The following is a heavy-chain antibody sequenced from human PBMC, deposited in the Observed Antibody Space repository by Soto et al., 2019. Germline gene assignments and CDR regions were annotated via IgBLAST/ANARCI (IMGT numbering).Heavy chain of an antibody. CDR1: GGTFSSYA. J-gene: IGHJ3*02. CDR3: ARDHIGVVTATPHHAFDI. CDR2: IIPIFGTA. D-gene: IGHD2-21*02. Sequence: QVQLVPSGAEVKKPGSSVKVSCKASGGTFSSYAISWVRQAPGQGLEWMGGIIPIFGTANYAQKIQGRVTITADESTSTAYMELSSLRSEDTAVYYCARDHIGVVTATPHHAFDIWGQVTMVTVSS. V-gene: IGHV1-69*01.